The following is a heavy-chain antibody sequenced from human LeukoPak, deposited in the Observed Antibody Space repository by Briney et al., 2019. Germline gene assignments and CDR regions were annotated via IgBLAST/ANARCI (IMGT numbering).Heavy chain of an antibody. V-gene: IGHV3-73*01. J-gene: IGHJ4*02. CDR2: IRSKSNNYAT. D-gene: IGHD1-26*01. CDR1: GFTFSSYA. Sequence: GGSLRLSCAASGFTFSSYAMTWVRQAPGKGLEWVGRIRSKSNNYATAYAASVKGRFTVSRDDSKNTTYLEMNSLKTEDTAVYFCTGGSTGYSSTTHWGQGTLVTVSS. CDR3: TGGSTGYSSTTH.